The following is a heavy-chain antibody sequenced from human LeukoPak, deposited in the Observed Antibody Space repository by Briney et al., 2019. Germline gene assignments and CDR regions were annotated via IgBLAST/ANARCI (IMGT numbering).Heavy chain of an antibody. CDR3: ARDTERGYSYGGEPHY. CDR1: GYTFSGSD. J-gene: IGHJ4*02. Sequence: ASVKVSCKASGYTFSGSDMNWVRQAPGQGLEWMGWINPNSGGTNYAQKFQGRVTMTRDTSISTAYMELSRLRSDDTAVYYCARDTERGYSYGGEPHYWGQGTLVTVSS. CDR2: INPNSGGT. V-gene: IGHV1-2*02. D-gene: IGHD5-18*01.